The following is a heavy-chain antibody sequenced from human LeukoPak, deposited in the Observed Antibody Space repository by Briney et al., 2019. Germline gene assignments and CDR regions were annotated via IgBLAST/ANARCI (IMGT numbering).Heavy chain of an antibody. J-gene: IGHJ5*02. Sequence: SGTLSLTCAVSGGSISSSNWWSWVRQPSGKGLEWIGEIYHSGSTNYNPSLKSRVTISVDKSKNKFSLNLSSVTAADTAVYYCARYGYGDCWFDPWGQGTLVTVSS. D-gene: IGHD4-17*01. CDR1: GGSISSSNW. CDR3: ARYGYGDCWFDP. V-gene: IGHV4-4*02. CDR2: IYHSGST.